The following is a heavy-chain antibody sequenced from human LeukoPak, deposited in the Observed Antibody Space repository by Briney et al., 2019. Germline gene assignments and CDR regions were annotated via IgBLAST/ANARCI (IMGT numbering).Heavy chain of an antibody. J-gene: IGHJ4*02. CDR2: VYPDDSET. CDR3: ARRRGTRPACSGGSCYSDY. CDR1: GYSFSSYW. D-gene: IGHD2-15*01. Sequence: GESLKIACKGSGYSFSSYWIGWVGQMPGKGLEWMWIVYPDDSETTYSPSFQGQVTISADKSINTAYLQWSSLRASDSAVYYCARRRGTRPACSGGSCYSDYWGQGTLVTVSS. V-gene: IGHV5-51*01.